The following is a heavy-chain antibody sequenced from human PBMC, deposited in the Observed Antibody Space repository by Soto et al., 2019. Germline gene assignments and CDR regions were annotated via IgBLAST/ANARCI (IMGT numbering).Heavy chain of an antibody. CDR2: ISFDGANK. J-gene: IGHJ6*02. D-gene: IGHD2-21*02. CDR3: ARLFCGGGCFSLRGGFGV. CDR1: GFTFTSFA. Sequence: QVQLVESGGGVVQPGRSLRLSCGASGFTFTSFALHWVRQAPGKGLEWVAIISFDGANKYYADSVKGRFTISRDNAKNTLYLELNSLRIEDTAVYYCARLFCGGGCFSLRGGFGVWGQGTTVTVS. V-gene: IGHV3-30-3*01.